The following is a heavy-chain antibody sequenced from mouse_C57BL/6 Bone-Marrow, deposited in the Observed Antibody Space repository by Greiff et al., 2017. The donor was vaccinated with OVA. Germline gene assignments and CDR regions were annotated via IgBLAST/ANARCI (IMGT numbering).Heavy chain of an antibody. D-gene: IGHD1-1*01. CDR3: ARMGITTVSFDY. CDR1: GFSLSTSGMG. Sequence: QVTLKESGPGILQPSQTLSLTCSFSGFSLSTSGMGVGWIRQPPGKGLEWLAHLWWDDDKYYHPALMSRLTISKDTSKNQVFLKIANVDTADTATYYCARMGITTVSFDYWGQGTTLTVSS. CDR2: LWWDDDK. J-gene: IGHJ2*01. V-gene: IGHV8-8*01.